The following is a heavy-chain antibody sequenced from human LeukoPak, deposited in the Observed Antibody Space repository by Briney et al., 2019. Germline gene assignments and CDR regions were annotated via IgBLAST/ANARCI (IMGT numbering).Heavy chain of an antibody. J-gene: IGHJ4*02. CDR1: GASISTYY. Sequence: SETLSLTCTVSGASISTYYWSWIRQPAGKGLEWIGRIYTSGSTNYNPSLKSRVTMSVDTSKNQFSLKLSSVTAADTAVYYCARVYGAMVHHDYWGQGTLVTVSS. V-gene: IGHV4-4*07. D-gene: IGHD5-18*01. CDR2: IYTSGST. CDR3: ARVYGAMVHHDY.